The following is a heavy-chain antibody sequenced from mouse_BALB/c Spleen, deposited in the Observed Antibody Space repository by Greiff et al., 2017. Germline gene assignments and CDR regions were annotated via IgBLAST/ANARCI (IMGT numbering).Heavy chain of an antibody. J-gene: IGHJ3*01. CDR3: ARGDGDYGRIFAY. CDR1: GFSFSSYA. D-gene: IGHD2-4*01. V-gene: IGHV5-6-5*01. CDR2: ISSGGST. Sequence: EVQGVESGGGLVKPGGSLKLSCAASGFSFSSYAMSWVRQTPEKRLEWVASISSGGSTYYPDSVKGRFTISRDNARNILYLQMSSLRSEDTAMYYCARGDGDYGRIFAYWGQGTLVTVSA.